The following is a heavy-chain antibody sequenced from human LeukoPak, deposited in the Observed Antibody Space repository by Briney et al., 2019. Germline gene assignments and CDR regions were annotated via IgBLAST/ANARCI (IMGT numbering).Heavy chain of an antibody. D-gene: IGHD5-24*01. V-gene: IGHV1-46*01. CDR2: INPSGGST. CDR1: GYTFTSYY. J-gene: IGHJ4*02. Sequence: ASVKVSCKASGYTFTSYYMHWVRQAPGQGLEWMGIINPSGGSTSYAQKFQGRVTMTRDMSTSTVYMELNSLRSEDTAVYYCARDRGRDGYNSPGDPWYYFDYWGQGTLVTVSS. CDR3: ARDRGRDGYNSPGDPWYYFDY.